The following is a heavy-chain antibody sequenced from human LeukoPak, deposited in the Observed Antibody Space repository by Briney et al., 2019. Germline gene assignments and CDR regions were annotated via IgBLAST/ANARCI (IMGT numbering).Heavy chain of an antibody. CDR3: ARDGEWELYNWFDP. CDR2: TYYRSKWYN. D-gene: IGHD1-26*01. CDR1: GDGVSSNSAA. V-gene: IGHV6-1*01. Sequence: SQTLSLTCAISGDGVSSNSAAWNWIRQSPSRGLEWLGRTYYRSKWYNDYAVSVKSRITINPDTSKNQFSLQLNSVTPEDTAVYYCARDGEWELYNWFDPWGQGTLVTVSS. J-gene: IGHJ5*02.